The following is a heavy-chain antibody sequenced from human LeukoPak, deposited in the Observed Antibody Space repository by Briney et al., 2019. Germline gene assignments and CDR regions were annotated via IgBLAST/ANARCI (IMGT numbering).Heavy chain of an antibody. CDR3: AKDHAGAADSYYYYYNYMDV. CDR2: IRYDGSNK. D-gene: IGHD4/OR15-4a*01. CDR1: GFTFSSYG. Sequence: GGSLRLSCAASGFTFSSYGMHWVRQAPGKGLEWVTLIRYDGSNKYYADSVKGRFTISRDNSKNRLYLQMNSLRAGDTAVYYCAKDHAGAADSYYYYYNYMDVWGKGTTVTVSS. J-gene: IGHJ6*03. V-gene: IGHV3-30*02.